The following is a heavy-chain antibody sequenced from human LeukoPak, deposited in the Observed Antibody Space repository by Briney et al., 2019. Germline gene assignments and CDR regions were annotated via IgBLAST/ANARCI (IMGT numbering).Heavy chain of an antibody. Sequence: ASVKVSCKASGYTFTSYYMHWVRQAPGRGLEWMGIINPSGGSTSYAQKFQGRVTMTRDTSTSTVYMELSSLRSEDTAVYYCAREVGYCSGGSCYHLYFDYWGQGTLVTVSS. CDR1: GYTFTSYY. D-gene: IGHD2-15*01. CDR2: INPSGGST. V-gene: IGHV1-46*01. CDR3: AREVGYCSGGSCYHLYFDY. J-gene: IGHJ4*02.